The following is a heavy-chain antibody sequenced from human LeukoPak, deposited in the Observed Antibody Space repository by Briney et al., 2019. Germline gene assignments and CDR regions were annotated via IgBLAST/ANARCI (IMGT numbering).Heavy chain of an antibody. D-gene: IGHD3-9*01. CDR3: ARYYDILTGPPDY. V-gene: IGHV3-7*01. Sequence: GGSLRLSCAASGFTFSSYWMSWVRQAPGKGLEWVANIKQDGSEKYYVDSVKGRFTISRDNAKNSLYLQMNSLRAEDTAVYYCARYYDILTGPPDYWGQGTLVTVSS. J-gene: IGHJ4*02. CDR2: IKQDGSEK. CDR1: GFTFSSYW.